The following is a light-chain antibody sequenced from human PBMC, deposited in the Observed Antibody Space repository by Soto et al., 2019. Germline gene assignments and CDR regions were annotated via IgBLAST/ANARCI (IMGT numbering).Light chain of an antibody. Sequence: QSVLTQPASVSGSPGQSVTISCTGTSNDVGTYNLVSWYQQHPGKAPKLMIYEGSKRPSGVSNRFSGSKSGNTASLTISGLQAEDEAEYYCCSYAGRSTFVFGGGTKLTVL. J-gene: IGLJ2*01. CDR3: CSYAGRSTFV. V-gene: IGLV2-23*03. CDR1: SNDVGTYNL. CDR2: EGS.